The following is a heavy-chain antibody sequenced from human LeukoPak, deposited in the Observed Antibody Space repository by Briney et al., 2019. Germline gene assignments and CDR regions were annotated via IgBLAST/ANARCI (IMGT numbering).Heavy chain of an antibody. V-gene: IGHV3-23*01. CDR3: AKTYYYGSEIGFYFDY. CDR1: GFTFSSYA. J-gene: IGHJ4*02. Sequence: GGSLRLSCAASGFTFSSYAMSWVRQAPGKGLEWVSAISGSGGSTYYADSVKGRFTISRDNSKNTLYLQMSSLRAEDTAVYYCAKTYYYGSEIGFYFDYWGQGTLVTVSS. CDR2: ISGSGGST. D-gene: IGHD3-10*01.